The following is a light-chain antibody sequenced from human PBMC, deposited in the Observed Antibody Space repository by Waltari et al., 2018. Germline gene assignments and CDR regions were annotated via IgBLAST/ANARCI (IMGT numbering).Light chain of an antibody. CDR2: DAS. Sequence: EIVLTQSPATLSLSPGERATLSCRASQSLSSYLAWYQQRPGQAPRLLIYDASNRATGIPARFSGSGFGTDFTLTISILEPEDFAVYYCQQRSAWPPTFGPGTRVDIK. V-gene: IGKV3-11*01. CDR3: QQRSAWPPT. J-gene: IGKJ3*01. CDR1: QSLSSY.